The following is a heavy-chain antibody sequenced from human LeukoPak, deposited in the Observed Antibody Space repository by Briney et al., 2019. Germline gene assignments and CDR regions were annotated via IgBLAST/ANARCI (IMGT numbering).Heavy chain of an antibody. J-gene: IGHJ6*02. V-gene: IGHV3-21*01. CDR2: ISSSSSYI. CDR1: GFTFSSYS. D-gene: IGHD2-2*01. Sequence: GGSLRLSCAASGFTFSSYSMNWVRQAPGKGLEWVSSISSSSSYIYYADSVKGRFTISRDNAKNSLYLQMNSLRAEDTAVYYCAREVSVVVVPAARASYGMDVWGQGTTVTVSS. CDR3: AREVSVVVVPAARASYGMDV.